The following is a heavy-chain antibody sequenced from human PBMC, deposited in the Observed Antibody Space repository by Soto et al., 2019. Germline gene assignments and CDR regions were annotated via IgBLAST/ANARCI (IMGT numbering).Heavy chain of an antibody. Sequence: EVQLLESGGGLVQPGGSLRLSCAASGFTFSSYAMSWVRQAPGKGLEWLAGITFRGDYTYYADSVKGRFTLSRDNSRTRLDLQMNSLKVEDTALYFCAKLGTMGVFDNWGKGTMLTVSS. CDR1: GFTFSSYA. J-gene: IGHJ4*02. CDR3: AKLGTMGVFDN. V-gene: IGHV3-23*01. D-gene: IGHD1-26*01. CDR2: ITFRGDYT.